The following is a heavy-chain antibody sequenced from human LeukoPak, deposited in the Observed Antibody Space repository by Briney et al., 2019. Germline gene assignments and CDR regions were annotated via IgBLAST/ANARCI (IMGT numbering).Heavy chain of an antibody. Sequence: GGSLRLSCAASGFTFSSYGMHWVRQAPGKGLEWVAFIRYDGSNKYYADSVKGRFTISRDNSKNTLYLQMNSLRAEDTALYYCAKVGYSSSWYRGDFDYWGQGTLVTVSS. CDR2: IRYDGSNK. D-gene: IGHD6-13*01. V-gene: IGHV3-30*02. CDR3: AKVGYSSSWYRGDFDY. CDR1: GFTFSSYG. J-gene: IGHJ4*02.